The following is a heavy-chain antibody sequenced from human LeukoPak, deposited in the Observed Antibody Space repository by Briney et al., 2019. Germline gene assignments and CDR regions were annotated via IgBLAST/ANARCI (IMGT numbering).Heavy chain of an antibody. CDR1: GFTFSSYG. Sequence: GGSLRLSCAASGFTFSSYGTSWVRQAPGKGLEWVSAISGSGGSTYYADSVKGRFTISRDNSKNTLYLQMNSLRAEDTAVYYCAKAPYYDILTGYSFDYWGQGTLVTVSS. D-gene: IGHD3-9*01. J-gene: IGHJ4*02. V-gene: IGHV3-23*01. CDR3: AKAPYYDILTGYSFDY. CDR2: ISGSGGST.